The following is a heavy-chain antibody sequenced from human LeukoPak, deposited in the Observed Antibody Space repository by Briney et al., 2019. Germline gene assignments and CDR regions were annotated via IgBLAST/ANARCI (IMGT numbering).Heavy chain of an antibody. CDR1: GGTFSTSA. J-gene: IGHJ5*02. CDR2: IFPIFKTV. V-gene: IGHV1-69*13. CDR3: ATFTGSGSYFS. D-gene: IGHD3-10*01. Sequence: ASVKVSCKASGGTFSTSAISWVRQAPGQGLEWMGSIFPIFKTVNYAENFQGRVTITADESTSIAYMDLSSLRSEDTAVYYCATFTGSGSYFSWGQGTLVTVSS.